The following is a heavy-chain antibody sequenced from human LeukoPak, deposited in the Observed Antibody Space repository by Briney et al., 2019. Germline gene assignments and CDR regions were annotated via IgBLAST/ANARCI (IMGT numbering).Heavy chain of an antibody. D-gene: IGHD3-10*01. CDR1: GFTFSSYA. J-gene: IGHJ4*02. CDR3: AKDPTMVQGVITDY. Sequence: GGSLRLSCAASGFTFSSYAMSWVRQAPGKGLEWVSAVSGSGGSTYYADSVKGRFTISRDNSKNTLYLQMNSLRAEDTAVYYCAKDPTMVQGVITDYWGQGTLVTVSS. CDR2: VSGSGGST. V-gene: IGHV3-23*01.